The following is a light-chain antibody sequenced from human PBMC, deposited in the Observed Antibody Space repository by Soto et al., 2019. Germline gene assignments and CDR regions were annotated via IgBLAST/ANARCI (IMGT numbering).Light chain of an antibody. J-gene: IGLJ1*01. Sequence: SVLTQPPSVSGAPGQRVTISCTGSSSNIGAGYDVHWYQQVPGTAPQLLIYGSSNRPSGVPDRFSGSKSGTSASLAITGLQAEDEADYYCQSFDSSLSGYVFGTGTKLTVL. CDR1: SSNIGAGYD. CDR2: GSS. CDR3: QSFDSSLSGYV. V-gene: IGLV1-40*01.